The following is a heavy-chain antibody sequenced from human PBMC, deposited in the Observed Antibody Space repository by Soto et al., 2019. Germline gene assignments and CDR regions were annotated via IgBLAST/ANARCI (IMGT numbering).Heavy chain of an antibody. CDR2: IGGVTNYI. CDR1: GFTFITYI. D-gene: IGHD2-21*02. V-gene: IGHV3-21*01. J-gene: IGHJ6*02. CDR3: AREVDLTAYRSEFYRGIDG. Sequence: EVQLVASGGGLVKPGGSLRLSCRASGFTFITYIMHWVRQAPGKGLERVASIGGVTNYINYADSVKGRFNISRDNAEKSLFLQMNSLRVDVTAVYYCAREVDLTAYRSEFYRGIDGWGQGTPVTVSS.